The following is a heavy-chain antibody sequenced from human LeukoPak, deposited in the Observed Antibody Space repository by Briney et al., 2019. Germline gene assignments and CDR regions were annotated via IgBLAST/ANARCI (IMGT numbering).Heavy chain of an antibody. CDR2: ISSGSTNI. J-gene: IGHJ4*02. CDR1: GFSFSSSS. Sequence: PGGSLRLSCAASGFSFSSSSMHWVRQAPGKGLEWVSSISSGSTNIYYADSVKGRFTISRDNAKNSLYLQMNSLRDEDTAVYYCAGSSGWARYFDYWGQGTLVTVSS. D-gene: IGHD6-19*01. V-gene: IGHV3-21*04. CDR3: AGSSGWARYFDY.